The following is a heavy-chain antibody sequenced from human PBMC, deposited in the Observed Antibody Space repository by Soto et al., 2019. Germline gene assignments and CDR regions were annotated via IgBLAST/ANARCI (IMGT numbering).Heavy chain of an antibody. V-gene: IGHV4-31*03. Sequence: QVQLQESGPGLVKPSQTLSLTCTVSGGSISSGGYYWSWIRQHPGKGLEWIGYIYYSGSTYYNPSLKSRVTISEDTSKNQFSLKLSSVTAADTAVYYCASNRKRFLEWFQQYYFDYWGQGTLVTVSS. CDR2: IYYSGST. CDR1: GGSISSGGYY. D-gene: IGHD3-3*01. J-gene: IGHJ4*02. CDR3: ASNRKRFLEWFQQYYFDY.